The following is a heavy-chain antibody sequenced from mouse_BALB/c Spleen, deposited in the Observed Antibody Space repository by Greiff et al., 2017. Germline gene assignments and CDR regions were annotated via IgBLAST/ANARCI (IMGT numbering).Heavy chain of an antibody. CDR3: ARPPFAY. CDR1: GFTFSSFG. V-gene: IGHV5-17*02. J-gene: IGHJ3*01. Sequence: EVQRVESGGGLVQPGGSRKLSCAASGFTFSSFGMHWVRQAPEKGLEWVAYISSGSSTIYYADTVKGRFTISRDNPKNTLFLQMTSLRSEDTAMYYCARPPFAYWGQGTLVTVSA. CDR2: ISSGSSTI.